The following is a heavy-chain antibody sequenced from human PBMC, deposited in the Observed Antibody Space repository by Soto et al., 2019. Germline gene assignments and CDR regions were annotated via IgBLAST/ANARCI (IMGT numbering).Heavy chain of an antibody. J-gene: IGHJ4*02. CDR2: IIPIFGTA. D-gene: IGHD5-12*01. CDR1: GGTFSSYA. V-gene: IGHV1-69*06. Sequence: SVKVSCKASGGTFSSYAISWVRQAPGQGLEWMGGIIPIFGTANYAQKFQGRVTITADKSTSTAYMERSSLRSEDTAVYYCARDLLQGGYSGYEPFDYWGQGTLVTVSS. CDR3: ARDLLQGGYSGYEPFDY.